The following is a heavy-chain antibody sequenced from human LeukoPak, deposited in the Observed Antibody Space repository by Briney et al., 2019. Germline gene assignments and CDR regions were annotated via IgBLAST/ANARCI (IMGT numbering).Heavy chain of an antibody. V-gene: IGHV3-30*18. CDR3: AKVGWTKTPHSHDAFDI. D-gene: IGHD3/OR15-3a*01. Sequence: GGSLRLSCAASGFTFSSYGMHWVRQAPGKGLEWVAVILYDGSNKYYADSVKGRFTISRDNSKNTPCLQMNSLRAEDTAVYYCAKVGWTKTPHSHDAFDIWGQGTMVTVSS. J-gene: IGHJ3*02. CDR1: GFTFSSYG. CDR2: ILYDGSNK.